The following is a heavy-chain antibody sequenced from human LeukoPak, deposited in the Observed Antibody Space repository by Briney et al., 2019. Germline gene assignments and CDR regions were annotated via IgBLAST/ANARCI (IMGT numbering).Heavy chain of an antibody. CDR3: ARGERIGAVDNWFDP. Sequence: ASVKVSCKASGYTFATYSISWVRQAPGQGLEWMGWTSAHNGHTNYAQKFQGRVTITAEESTSTVYMELSSLTSDDTAVYYCARGERIGAVDNWFDPWGQGTLVTVSS. CDR1: GYTFATYS. J-gene: IGHJ5*02. D-gene: IGHD6-13*01. CDR2: TSAHNGHT. V-gene: IGHV1-18*01.